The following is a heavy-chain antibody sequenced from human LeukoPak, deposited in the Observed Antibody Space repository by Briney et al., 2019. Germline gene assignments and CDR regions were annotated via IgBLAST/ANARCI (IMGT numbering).Heavy chain of an antibody. D-gene: IGHD5-18*01. J-gene: IGHJ4*02. CDR3: ARQSGYSYGYFGY. CDR2: IYYSGST. Sequence: SETLSLTCTVSGVSISSGDYYWSWIRQPPGKGLEWIGYIYYSGSTYYNPSLKSRVTISVDTSKNQFSLKLSSVTAADTAVYYCARQSGYSYGYFGYWGQGTLVTVSS. CDR1: GVSISSGDYY. V-gene: IGHV4-30-4*01.